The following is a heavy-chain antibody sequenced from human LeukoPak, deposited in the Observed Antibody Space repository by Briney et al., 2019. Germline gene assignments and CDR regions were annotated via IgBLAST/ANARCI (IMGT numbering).Heavy chain of an antibody. J-gene: IGHJ4*02. CDR1: GFTFSSYT. CDR2: ISHRSTDI. CDR3: ARDPWDY. V-gene: IGHV3-21*01. Sequence: GGSLILSCAASGFTFSSYTMSWVRQAPGKGLEWVSSISHRSTDINYSDSVKGRFTISRDNAKNSLYLQMNSLRAEDTAVYYCARDPWDYWGQGTLVTVSS.